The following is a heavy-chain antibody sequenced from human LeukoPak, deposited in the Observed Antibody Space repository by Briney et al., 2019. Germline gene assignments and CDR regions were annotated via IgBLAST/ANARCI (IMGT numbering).Heavy chain of an antibody. Sequence: GGSLRLSCAASEFTFSSYSMNWVRQAPGRGLEWVSYISSSGSTIYYADSVKGRFTISRDNAKNSLYLQMNSLRAEDTAVYYCAKESPRFDYWGQGTLVTVSS. CDR1: EFTFSSYS. CDR2: ISSSGSTI. V-gene: IGHV3-48*04. J-gene: IGHJ4*02. CDR3: AKESPRFDY.